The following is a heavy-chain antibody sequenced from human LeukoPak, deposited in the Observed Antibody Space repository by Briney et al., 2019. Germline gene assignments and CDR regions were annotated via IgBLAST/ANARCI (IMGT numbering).Heavy chain of an antibody. CDR3: ARGTPIYDFIDY. CDR1: GSSISSYY. Sequence: SETLSLTCTVPGSSISSYYWSWIRQPPGKGLEWIGYIYYSGSTNYNPSLKSRVTISVDTSKNQFSLKLSSVTAADTAVYYCARGTPIYDFIDYWGQGTLVTVSS. J-gene: IGHJ4*02. V-gene: IGHV4-59*01. D-gene: IGHD3-3*01. CDR2: IYYSGST.